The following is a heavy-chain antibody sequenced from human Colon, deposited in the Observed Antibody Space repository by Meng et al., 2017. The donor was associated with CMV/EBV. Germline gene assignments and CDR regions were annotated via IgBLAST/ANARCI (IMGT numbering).Heavy chain of an antibody. CDR3: ARSNYSTFDGGRPYYYYGLDV. D-gene: IGHD4-11*01. CDR1: GGSMITYY. CDR2: VYFSGRT. V-gene: IGHV4-59*01. Sequence: GSLRLSCTVSGGSMITYYYTWIRETPGRGLEWLGYVYFSGRTKYNPSLRGRVSMSLDISQNQVSLNLTSVTAADTAVYYCARSNYSTFDGGRPYYYYGLDVWGQGTTVTVS. J-gene: IGHJ6*02.